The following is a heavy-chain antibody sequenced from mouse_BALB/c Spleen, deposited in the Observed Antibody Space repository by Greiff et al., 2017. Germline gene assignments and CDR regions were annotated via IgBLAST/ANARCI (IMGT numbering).Heavy chain of an antibody. J-gene: IGHJ3*01. CDR3: ASSYGNYQAWFAY. CDR2: IWGDGST. V-gene: IGHV2-6-7*01. D-gene: IGHD2-1*01. Sequence: VQLQQSGPGLVAPSQSLSITCTVSGFSLTGYGVNWVRQPPGKGLEWLGMIWGDGSTDYNSALKSRLSISKDNSKSQVFLKMNSLQTDDTARYYCASSYGNYQAWFAYWGQGTLVTVSA. CDR1: GFSLTGYG.